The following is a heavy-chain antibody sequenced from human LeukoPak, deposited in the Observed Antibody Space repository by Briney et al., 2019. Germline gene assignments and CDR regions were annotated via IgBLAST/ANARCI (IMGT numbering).Heavy chain of an antibody. CDR1: TFTFSDDY. D-gene: IGHD3-3*01. Sequence: GGSLRLSCTASTFTFSDDYMGWIRQAPGKGPEWVTCISPGSSYKFCADSVEGRFTISRDDAKNSVYLQMNNLRVDDTAVYYCATERLGIFEFWGQGSLVTVSS. J-gene: IGHJ4*02. CDR3: ATERLGIFEF. V-gene: IGHV3-11*05. CDR2: ISPGSSYK.